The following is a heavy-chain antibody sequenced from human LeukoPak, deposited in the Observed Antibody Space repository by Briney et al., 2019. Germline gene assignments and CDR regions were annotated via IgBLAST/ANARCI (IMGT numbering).Heavy chain of an antibody. CDR1: GGSISSSSYY. Sequence: SETLSLTCTVSGGSISSSSYYWGWIRQPPGKGLEWIGSIYYSGSTYYNPSLKSRVTISVDTSKNQFSLKLSSVTAADTAVYYCARVPYDYVWGSYRDWGQGTLVTVSS. CDR2: IYYSGST. D-gene: IGHD3-16*02. J-gene: IGHJ4*02. V-gene: IGHV4-39*07. CDR3: ARVPYDYVWGSYRD.